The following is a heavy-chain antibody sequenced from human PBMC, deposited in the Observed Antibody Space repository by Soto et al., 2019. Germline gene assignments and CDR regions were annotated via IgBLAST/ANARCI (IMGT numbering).Heavy chain of an antibody. CDR1: GYTFTSYA. D-gene: IGHD3-22*01. CDR3: ARGPRGGYYYDSSGYQDY. V-gene: IGHV1-3*01. Sequence: ASVKVSCKASGYTFTSYAMHWVRQAPGQRLEWMGWINAGNGNTKYSQKFQGRVTITRDTSASTAYMELSSLRSEDTAVYYCARGPRGGYYYDSSGYQDYWGQGTLVTV. J-gene: IGHJ4*02. CDR2: INAGNGNT.